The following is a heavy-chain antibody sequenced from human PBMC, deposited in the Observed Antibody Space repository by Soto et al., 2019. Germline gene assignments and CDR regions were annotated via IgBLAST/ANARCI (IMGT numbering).Heavy chain of an antibody. J-gene: IGHJ3*02. D-gene: IGHD3-16*02. CDR1: GGSISSYY. CDR2: IYYSGST. V-gene: IGHV4-59*08. Sequence: SETLSLTCTVSGGSISSYYWSWIRQPPGKGLEWIGYIYYSGSTNYNPSLKSRVTISVDTSKNQFSLMLSSVTAADTAVYYCARTMITFGGVIVRSHAFDIWGQGTMVTVSS. CDR3: ARTMITFGGVIVRSHAFDI.